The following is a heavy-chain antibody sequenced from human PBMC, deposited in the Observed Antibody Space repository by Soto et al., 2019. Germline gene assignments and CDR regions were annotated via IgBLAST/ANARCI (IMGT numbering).Heavy chain of an antibody. Sequence: NPSETLSLTCAVSGGSISSGGYSWSWIRQPPGKGLEWIGYIYHSGSTYYNPSLKSRVTISVDRSKNQVSLQLSSVTAADTALYFCARGRIGVAGYFDYWGQGTLVTSPQ. V-gene: IGHV4-30-2*01. CDR2: IYHSGST. CDR3: ARGRIGVAGYFDY. CDR1: GGSISSGGYS. J-gene: IGHJ4*02. D-gene: IGHD6-19*01.